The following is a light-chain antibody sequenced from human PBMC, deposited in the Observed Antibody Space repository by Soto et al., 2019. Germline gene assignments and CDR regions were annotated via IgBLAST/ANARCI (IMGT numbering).Light chain of an antibody. J-gene: IGKJ5*01. CDR2: GAS. CDR1: QSVSSSY. CDR3: QQYGSSQWT. V-gene: IGKV3-20*01. Sequence: EIVLTQSPGTLSLSPGERATLSCRASQSVSSSYLAWYQQKPGQAPRLLIYGASSRATGIPDRFSGSGSGTDFTLTISRLEPEDFALYYCQQYGSSQWTFGPGTRLEIK.